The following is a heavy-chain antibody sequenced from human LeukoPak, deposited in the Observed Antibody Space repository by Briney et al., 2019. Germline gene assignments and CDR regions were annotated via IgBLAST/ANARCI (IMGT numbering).Heavy chain of an antibody. CDR3: ASYYGDYDQVDY. CDR2: ISSSSSYI. D-gene: IGHD4-17*01. CDR1: GFTFSSYS. J-gene: IGHJ4*02. V-gene: IGHV3-21*01. Sequence: PGGSLRLSCAAPGFTFSSYSMNWVRQAPGKGLEWVSSISSSSSYIYYADSVKGRFTISRDNAKNSLYLQMDSLRAEDTAVYYCASYYGDYDQVDYWGQGTLVTVSS.